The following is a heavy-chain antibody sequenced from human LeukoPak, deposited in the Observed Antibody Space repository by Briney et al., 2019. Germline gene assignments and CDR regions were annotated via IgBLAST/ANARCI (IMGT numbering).Heavy chain of an antibody. Sequence: GGSLRLSCAASGFTFSSYGMHWVRQAPGKGLEWVAVISYDGSNKYYADSVKGRFTISRDNSKNTLYLQMNSLRAEDTAVYYCARCLGPPPYSSGWYCGAFDIWGQGTMVTVSS. J-gene: IGHJ3*02. D-gene: IGHD6-19*01. CDR1: GFTFSSYG. CDR3: ARCLGPPPYSSGWYCGAFDI. CDR2: ISYDGSNK. V-gene: IGHV3-30*03.